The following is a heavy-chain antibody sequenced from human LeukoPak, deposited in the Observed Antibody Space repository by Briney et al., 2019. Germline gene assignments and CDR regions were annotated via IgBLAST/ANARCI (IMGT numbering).Heavy chain of an antibody. V-gene: IGHV3-20*04. CDR1: GFTFDDYG. D-gene: IGHD2-15*01. Sequence: GGSLRLSCAASGFTFDDYGMSWVRQAPGKGLEWVSGINWNGGSTGYADSVKGRFTISRDNAKNSLYLQMNSLRAEDTALYYCARARGYCSGGSCYPFDPWGQGTLVTVSS. CDR3: ARARGYCSGGSCYPFDP. J-gene: IGHJ5*02. CDR2: INWNGGST.